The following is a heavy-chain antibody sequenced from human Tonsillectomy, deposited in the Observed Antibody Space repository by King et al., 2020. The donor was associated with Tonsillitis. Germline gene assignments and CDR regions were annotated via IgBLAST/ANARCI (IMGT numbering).Heavy chain of an antibody. J-gene: IGHJ4*02. Sequence: VQLQESGPGLVKPSETLSLTCTVSGGSISSYYWSWIRQPAGKGLEWIGRRYTSGRTNYNPSLKSRVTMSVDTSKNQFSLKLGSVTAADTAVYYCARVAEYSGSSFDYWGQGTLVTVSS. V-gene: IGHV4-4*07. CDR2: RYTSGRT. CDR3: ARVAEYSGSSFDY. CDR1: GGSISSYY. D-gene: IGHD1-26*01.